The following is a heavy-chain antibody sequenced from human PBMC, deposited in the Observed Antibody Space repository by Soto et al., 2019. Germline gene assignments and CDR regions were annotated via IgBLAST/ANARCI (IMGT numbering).Heavy chain of an antibody. Sequence: QVQLVQSGGEVKKPGASVKLSCTASGYTFTSYGISWVRQAPGQGLEWMGWISAYNGKTNYAQNVQGRVTMTTDTPKRTANMDLGTLRADDTAWYYLARGGNVNYSPGMDLWRQGTPFTFS. V-gene: IGHV1-18*01. CDR2: ISAYNGKT. CDR1: GYTFTSYG. J-gene: IGHJ6*02. CDR3: ARGGNVNYSPGMDL.